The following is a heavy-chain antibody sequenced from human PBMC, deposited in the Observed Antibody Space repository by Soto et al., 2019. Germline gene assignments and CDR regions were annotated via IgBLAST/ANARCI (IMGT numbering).Heavy chain of an antibody. Sequence: GGSLRLSCAASGFTFSSYSMNWVRQAPGKGLEWVSSISSSSSYIYYADSVKGRFTISRDNAKNSLYLQMNSLRAEDTAVYYCARVGYCSGGSCYLYAVYYYYYMDVWGKGTTVTVSS. CDR1: GFTFSSYS. CDR2: ISSSSSYI. J-gene: IGHJ6*03. V-gene: IGHV3-21*01. CDR3: ARVGYCSGGSCYLYAVYYYYYMDV. D-gene: IGHD2-15*01.